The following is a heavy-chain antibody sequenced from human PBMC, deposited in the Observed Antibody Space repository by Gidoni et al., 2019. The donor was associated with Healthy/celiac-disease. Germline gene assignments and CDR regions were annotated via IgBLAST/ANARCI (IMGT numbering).Heavy chain of an antibody. CDR3: ARGGKLELQQAPDYYYYYGMDV. Sequence: QVQLVQSGAEVKKPGASVKVSCKASGYPFTGSSMHWVRQAPGQGLEWMGWINPNSGGTNDAQKFQGWVTMTRDTSISTAYMELSRLRSDDTAVYYCARGGKLELQQAPDYYYYYGMDVWGQGTTVTVSS. D-gene: IGHD1-7*01. J-gene: IGHJ6*02. CDR2: INPNSGGT. CDR1: GYPFTGSS. V-gene: IGHV1-2*04.